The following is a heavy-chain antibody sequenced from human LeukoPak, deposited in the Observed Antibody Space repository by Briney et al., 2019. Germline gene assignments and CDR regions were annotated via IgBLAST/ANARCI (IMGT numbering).Heavy chain of an antibody. J-gene: IGHJ6*03. D-gene: IGHD2-8*01. CDR1: GGSISSSSYY. V-gene: IGHV4-39*07. CDR2: VYYRGNT. CDR3: ARGRGYCTNGVCYKGRFMDV. Sequence: SETLSLTCAVSGGSISSSSYYWGWIRQPPGKGLEWIGSVYYRGNTYYNPSLKSRVTTSVDTSKNQFSLKVSSMTAADTAVYYCARGRGYCTNGVCYKGRFMDVWGKGTTVTVSS.